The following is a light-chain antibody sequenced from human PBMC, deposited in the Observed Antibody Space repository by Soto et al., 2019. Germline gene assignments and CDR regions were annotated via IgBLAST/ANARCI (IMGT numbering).Light chain of an antibody. CDR2: GNS. CDR3: QSYDSSLSGYV. J-gene: IGLJ1*01. Sequence: QSALTQPPSVSGAPGQRVTISCTGSSSKIGAGYDVHWYQQLPGTAPKLLIYGNSNRPSGVPDQFSGSKSGTSASLAIIGLQAEDEADYYCQSYDSSLSGYVFGTGTKVTVL. CDR1: SSKIGAGYD. V-gene: IGLV1-40*01.